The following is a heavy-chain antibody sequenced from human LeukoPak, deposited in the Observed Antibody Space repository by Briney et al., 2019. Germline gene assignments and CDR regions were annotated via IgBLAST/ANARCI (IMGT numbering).Heavy chain of an antibody. Sequence: SETLSLTCTVSGGSISSSSYYWGWIRQPPGKGPEWIGSIYYSGSTYYNPSLKSRVTISADTSKNQFSLKLSSVTAADTAVYYCARQGWELYYFDYWGQGTLVTVSS. CDR2: IYYSGST. V-gene: IGHV4-39*01. CDR3: ARQGWELYYFDY. D-gene: IGHD1-26*01. CDR1: GGSISSSSYY. J-gene: IGHJ4*02.